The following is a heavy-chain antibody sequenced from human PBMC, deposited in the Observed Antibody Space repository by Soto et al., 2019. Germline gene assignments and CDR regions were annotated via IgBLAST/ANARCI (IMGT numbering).Heavy chain of an antibody. Sequence: SETLSLTCTVSGGSISSYYWSWIRQPPGKGLEWIGYIYYSGSTNYNPSLKSRVTISVDTSKNQFSLKLSSVTAADTAVYYCARGTLPGYCSGGSCYSGAFDIWGQGTMVT. CDR2: IYYSGST. CDR3: ARGTLPGYCSGGSCYSGAFDI. J-gene: IGHJ3*02. CDR1: GGSISSYY. V-gene: IGHV4-59*08. D-gene: IGHD2-15*01.